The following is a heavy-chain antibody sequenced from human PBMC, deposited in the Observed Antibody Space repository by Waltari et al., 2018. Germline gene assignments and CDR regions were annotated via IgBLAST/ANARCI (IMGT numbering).Heavy chain of an antibody. CDR2: ISSSSSYI. V-gene: IGHV3-21*01. CDR1: GFTFSSYS. J-gene: IGHJ6*03. D-gene: IGHD2-2*02. Sequence: EVQLVESGGGLVKPGGSLGLSCAASGFTFSSYSMNWVRQAPGKGLEWVSSISSSSSYIYYADSVKGRFTISRDNAKNSLYLQMNSLRAEDTAVYYCARVGYCSSTSCYTENYYYYYYMDVWGKGTTVTISS. CDR3: ARVGYCSSTSCYTENYYYYYYMDV.